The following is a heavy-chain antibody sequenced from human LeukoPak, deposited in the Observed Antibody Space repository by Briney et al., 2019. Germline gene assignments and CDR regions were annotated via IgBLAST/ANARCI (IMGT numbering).Heavy chain of an antibody. CDR2: INHSGST. D-gene: IGHD3-3*01. V-gene: IGHV4-34*01. CDR1: GGSFSGYY. J-gene: IGHJ2*01. Sequence: SETLSLTCAVYGGSFSGYYWSWVRQPPGKGLEWIGEINHSGSTNYNPSLKSRVTISVDTSKTQFSPKMSSVTAAGTAVYYCARVSTYYGFWSPHWYFDLWGRGTLVTVSS. CDR3: ARVSTYYGFWSPHWYFDL.